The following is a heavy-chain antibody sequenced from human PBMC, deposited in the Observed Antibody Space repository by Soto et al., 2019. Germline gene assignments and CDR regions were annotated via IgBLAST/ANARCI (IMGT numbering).Heavy chain of an antibody. CDR3: VRWDNYGTVGMDV. CDR1: GFTFSRYW. D-gene: IGHD3-10*01. CDR2: LSTDGSST. V-gene: IGHV3-74*01. Sequence: PGGSRRLSCAASGFTFSRYWMHWVRQAPGKGLVWVSRLSTDGSSTIYADSVKGRFTISRDNAKNTLYLQMNSLRADDTAVYYCVRWDNYGTVGMDVWGQGTKVTVSS. J-gene: IGHJ6*02.